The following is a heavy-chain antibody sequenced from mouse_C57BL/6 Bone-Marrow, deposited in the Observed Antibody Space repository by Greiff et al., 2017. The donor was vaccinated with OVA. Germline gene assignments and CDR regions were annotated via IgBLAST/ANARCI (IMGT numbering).Heavy chain of an antibody. CDR2: INSDGGST. J-gene: IGHJ2*01. CDR1: EYEFPSHD. CDR3: RGVTTGYFDY. V-gene: IGHV5-2*01. Sequence: DVQLVESGGGLVQPGESLKLSCESNEYEFPSHDMSWVRKTPEKRLELVAAINSDGGSTYYPDTMERRFIISRDNTKKTLYLQMISLRSEDTALYYSRGVTTGYFDYWGQGTTLTVSS. D-gene: IGHD2-2*01.